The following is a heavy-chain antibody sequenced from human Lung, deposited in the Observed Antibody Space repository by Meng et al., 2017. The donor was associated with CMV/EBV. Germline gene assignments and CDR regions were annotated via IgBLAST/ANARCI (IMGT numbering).Heavy chain of an antibody. J-gene: IGHJ5*02. CDR3: AREGITGTTGFDP. Sequence: SXTLSLXCAVYGGSFSGYYWSWIRQPPGKGLEWIGEINHSGSTNYNPSLKSRVTISVDTSKNQFSLKLSSVTAADTAVYYCAREGITGTTGFDPWGQGTXVTVSS. CDR1: GGSFSGYY. D-gene: IGHD1-7*01. V-gene: IGHV4-34*01. CDR2: INHSGST.